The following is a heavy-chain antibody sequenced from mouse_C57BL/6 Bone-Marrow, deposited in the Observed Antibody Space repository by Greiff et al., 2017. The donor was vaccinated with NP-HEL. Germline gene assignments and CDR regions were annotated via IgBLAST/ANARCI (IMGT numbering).Heavy chain of an antibody. CDR3: TDDYGSRAY. CDR1: GFTFSNYW. D-gene: IGHD1-1*01. V-gene: IGHV6-3*01. J-gene: IGHJ3*01. CDR2: IRLKSDNYAT. Sequence: EVQVEESGGGLVQPGGSMKLSCVASGFTFSNYWMNWVRQSPEKGLEWVAQIRLKSDNYATHYAESVKGRFTISRDDSKSSVYLQMNNLRAEDTGIYYCTDDYGSRAYWGKGTLVTVSA.